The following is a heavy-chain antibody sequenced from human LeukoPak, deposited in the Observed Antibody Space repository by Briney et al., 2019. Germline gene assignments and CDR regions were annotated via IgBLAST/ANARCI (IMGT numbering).Heavy chain of an antibody. V-gene: IGHV4-34*01. CDR2: INHSGST. D-gene: IGHD3-10*01. CDR1: GGSFSGYY. CDR3: ARGRPVLLWFGEPSNWFDP. Sequence: KASETLSLTCAVYGGSFSGYYWSWIHQPPGKGLEWIGEINHSGSTNYNPSLKSRVTISVDTSKNQFSLKLSSVTAADTAVYYCARGRPVLLWFGEPSNWFDPWGQGTLVTVSS. J-gene: IGHJ5*02.